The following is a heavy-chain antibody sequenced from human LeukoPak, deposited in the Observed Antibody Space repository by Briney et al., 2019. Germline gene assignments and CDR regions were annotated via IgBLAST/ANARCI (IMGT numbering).Heavy chain of an antibody. Sequence: ASVKVSCKASGHTFTRYYIHWVRQAPGQGLEWMGVINPGSGNTNYAQKFQDRVTMTRDTSTGTVYMELSSLRSEDTAVYFCARGRNRGGGNWFDPWGQGTLVTVSS. CDR3: ARGRNRGGGNWFDP. V-gene: IGHV1-46*01. D-gene: IGHD3-16*01. CDR2: INPGSGNT. CDR1: GHTFTRYY. J-gene: IGHJ5*02.